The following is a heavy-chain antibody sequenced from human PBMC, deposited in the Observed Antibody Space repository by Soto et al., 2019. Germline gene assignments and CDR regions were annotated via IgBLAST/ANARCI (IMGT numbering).Heavy chain of an antibody. CDR3: ARGNDFRTGWFDP. CDR1: AGSSSSGTYY. J-gene: IGHJ5*02. V-gene: IGHV4-31*03. D-gene: IGHD4-4*01. CDR2: MYYSGTT. Sequence: QVQLQESGPGLVKPSQTLSLTCTVSAGSSSSGTYYWNWISQHPGKGLEWIGYMYYSGTTYYNPSLQSRLTISGDTSKNQFSLKLSSVTVADTAVYYCARGNDFRTGWFDPWGQGIMVTVSS.